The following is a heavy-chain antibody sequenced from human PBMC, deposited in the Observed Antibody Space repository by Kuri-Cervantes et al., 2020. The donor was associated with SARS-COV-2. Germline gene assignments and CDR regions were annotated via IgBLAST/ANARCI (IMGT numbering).Heavy chain of an antibody. D-gene: IGHD5-18*01. J-gene: IGHJ4*03. CDR2: INQNEGVT. V-gene: IGHV3-7*01. Sequence: GGSLRLSCAASGFTFTDYWISWVRQAPGKGLEWVANINQNEGVTKYVDSVKGRFTISRDNSKNTLYLQMNSLRAEDTAVYYCASPRGGYSYGYGGGQFDYWARGPLAPFP. CDR1: GFTFTDYW. CDR3: ASPRGGYSYGYGGGQFDY.